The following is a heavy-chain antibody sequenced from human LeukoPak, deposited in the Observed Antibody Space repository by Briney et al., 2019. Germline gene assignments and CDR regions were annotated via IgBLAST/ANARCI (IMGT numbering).Heavy chain of an antibody. D-gene: IGHD6-13*01. CDR1: GFTSSDYS. CDR2: ISSRGGTI. Sequence: PGGSLRLSCAASGFTSSDYSMTWIRQAPGKGLEWVSYISSRGGTIYYADSVKGRFTISRDYPNNSLYLQMASLRAEDTAVYYCARVAAAALDYWGQGSLVTVSS. J-gene: IGHJ4*02. V-gene: IGHV3-11*01. CDR3: ARVAAAALDY.